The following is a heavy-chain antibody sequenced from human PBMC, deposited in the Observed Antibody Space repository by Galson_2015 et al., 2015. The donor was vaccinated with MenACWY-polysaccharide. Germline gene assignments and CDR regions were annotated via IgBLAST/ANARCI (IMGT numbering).Heavy chain of an antibody. CDR3: ARRAPMVTSLFYGMDV. V-gene: IGHV3-23*01. CDR1: GFTFNSYT. Sequence: SLRLSCATSGFTFNSYTMSWVRQAPGKGLEWVSAISGSGATTYYADSVKGRFTISRDNSKNTLYLQMNSLRAEDTAVYFCARRAPMVTSLFYGMDVWGQGTTVTVS. CDR2: ISGSGATT. J-gene: IGHJ6*02. D-gene: IGHD4/OR15-4a*01.